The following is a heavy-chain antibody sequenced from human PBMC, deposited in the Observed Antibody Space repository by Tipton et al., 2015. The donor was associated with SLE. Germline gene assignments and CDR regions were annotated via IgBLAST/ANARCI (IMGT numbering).Heavy chain of an antibody. J-gene: IGHJ4*02. CDR1: SDSIGSYY. V-gene: IGHV4-59*01. Sequence: TLSLTCTVSSDSIGSYYWRWIRQPPGKGLEYIGYIHYSGSTNYNPSLKSRVTMSLDTSKNQFSLKLNSVTAADTAVYYCARSLESAYGPFDYWGQGTLVTVSS. D-gene: IGHD5-12*01. CDR2: IHYSGST. CDR3: ARSLESAYGPFDY.